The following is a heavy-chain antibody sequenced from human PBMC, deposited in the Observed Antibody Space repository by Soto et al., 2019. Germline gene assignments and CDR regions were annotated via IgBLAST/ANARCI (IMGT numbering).Heavy chain of an antibody. CDR3: ASGPPFAY. J-gene: IGHJ4*02. CDR1: GGSISSGGYS. Sequence: QLQLQESGSGLVKPSLNLSLTCAVPGGSISSGGYSWNWMRQPPGKGLEWIGYTYHSGNPYYNPSLPRRVTTSVGRSKNQSSLTLSSVTDADTAGYYCASGPPFAYWGQGSLVTVSS. V-gene: IGHV4-30-2*01. CDR2: TYHSGNP.